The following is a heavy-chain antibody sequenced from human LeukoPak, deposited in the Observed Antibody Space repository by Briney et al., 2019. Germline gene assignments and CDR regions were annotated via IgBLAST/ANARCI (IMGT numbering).Heavy chain of an antibody. Sequence: SQTLSLTCAVSGGSISNGGYSWSWIRQPPGKGLEWIGYIYHSGSTYYNPSLKSRVTISVDRSKNQFSLKLSSVTAADTAVYYCAREKGYSGYFDYWGQGTLVTVSS. V-gene: IGHV4-30-2*01. CDR3: AREKGYSGYFDY. CDR1: GGSISNGGYS. D-gene: IGHD5-12*01. CDR2: IYHSGST. J-gene: IGHJ4*02.